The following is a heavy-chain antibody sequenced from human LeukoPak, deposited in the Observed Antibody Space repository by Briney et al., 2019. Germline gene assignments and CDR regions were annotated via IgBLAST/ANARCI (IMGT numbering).Heavy chain of an antibody. CDR2: IGAYNGNT. CDR3: ARDQDYYDSSGSDY. Sequence: ASVKVSCKASGYTFTSYGISWVRQAPGQGLEWMGWIGAYNGNTNYAQKLQGRVTMTTDTSTSTAYMELRSLRSDDTAVYYCARDQDYYDSSGSDYWGQGTLVTVSS. D-gene: IGHD3-22*01. CDR1: GYTFTSYG. V-gene: IGHV1-18*01. J-gene: IGHJ4*02.